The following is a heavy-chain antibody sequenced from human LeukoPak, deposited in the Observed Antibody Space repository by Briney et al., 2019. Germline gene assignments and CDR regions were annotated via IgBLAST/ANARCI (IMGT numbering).Heavy chain of an antibody. CDR3: ARVITMTREDAFDI. J-gene: IGHJ3*02. CDR1: GFTFSSYS. CDR2: ISSSSSYI. Sequence: GGSLRLSCVASGFTFSSYSMNWVRQAPGKGLEWVSSISSSSSYIYYADSVKGRFTISRDNAKNSLYLQMNSLRAEDTAVYYCARVITMTREDAFDIWGQGTMVTVSS. D-gene: IGHD3-22*01. V-gene: IGHV3-21*01.